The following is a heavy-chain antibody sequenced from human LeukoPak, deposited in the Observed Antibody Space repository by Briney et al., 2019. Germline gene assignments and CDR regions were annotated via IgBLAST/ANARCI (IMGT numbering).Heavy chain of an antibody. CDR3: AKDTNRWSDAFDM. D-gene: IGHD4-23*01. V-gene: IGHV3-43*02. CDR1: RFTFHDYA. J-gene: IGHJ3*02. CDR2: ISGDGYTT. Sequence: GGSLRLSCAASRFTFHDYAMHWVRQAPGKGLEWVSLISGDGYTTYYAGPVRGRFTISRDNSKNSLYLQMNSLRTEDTALYYCAKDTNRWSDAFDMWGQGTMVTVSS.